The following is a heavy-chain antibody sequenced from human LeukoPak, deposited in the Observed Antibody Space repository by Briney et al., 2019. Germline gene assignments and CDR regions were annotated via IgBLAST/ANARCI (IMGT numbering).Heavy chain of an antibody. Sequence: ASVKVSCKTSGYNFIDYYLHWFRQAPGQGFEWMGIVNPAGGSISYAQKFQGRVIMTRDTSTASVSMELQSLTSDDTAVYYCARGRYSNGWHDMWGQGTQVTVSS. V-gene: IGHV1-46*01. J-gene: IGHJ4*02. CDR2: VNPAGGSI. D-gene: IGHD6-19*01. CDR1: GYNFIDYY. CDR3: ARGRYSNGWHDM.